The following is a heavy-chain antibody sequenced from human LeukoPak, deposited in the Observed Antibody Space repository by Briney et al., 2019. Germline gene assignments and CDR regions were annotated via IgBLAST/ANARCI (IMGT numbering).Heavy chain of an antibody. CDR3: ARVSCSSTSCYWGSAYNWFDP. V-gene: IGHV4-30-4*08. J-gene: IGHJ5*02. Sequence: PSETLSLTCTVSGGSISSGDYYWSWIRQPPGKGLEWIGYIYYSGSTYYNPSLKSRVTISVDTSKNQFSLKLSSVTAADTAVYYCARVSCSSTSCYWGSAYNWFDPWGQGTLVTVSS. CDR2: IYYSGST. D-gene: IGHD2-2*01. CDR1: GGSISSGDYY.